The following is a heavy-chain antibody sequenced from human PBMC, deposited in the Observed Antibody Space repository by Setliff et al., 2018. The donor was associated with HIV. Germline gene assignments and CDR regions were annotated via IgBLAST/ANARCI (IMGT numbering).Heavy chain of an antibody. CDR3: ARAHRDARNHREEDY. Sequence: ASVKVSCKAYAGTFNNYAISWVRQAPGQGLEWVGGIVPIVGVIRYAQKFQSRVTITTDASTTTVYLEMTSLSSEDTATYYCARAHRDARNHREEDYWGQGTLVTVSS. CDR1: AGTFNNYA. CDR2: IVPIVGVI. J-gene: IGHJ4*02. V-gene: IGHV1-69*05. D-gene: IGHD1-26*01.